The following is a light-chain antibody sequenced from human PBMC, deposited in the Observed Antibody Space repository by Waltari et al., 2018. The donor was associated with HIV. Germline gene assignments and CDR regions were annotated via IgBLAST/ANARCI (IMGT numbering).Light chain of an antibody. CDR3: LQHNTYPLP. V-gene: IGKV1-17*01. CDR1: HGIRDD. J-gene: IGKJ4*01. Sequence: DLQMPQSPSSLSASLGASVTITCRTSHGIRDDLGWYQPKPGQAPKCLIFAASSLQTGVPLRFSGSGSETEFTYTISSLQPEDSATYYCLQHNTYPLPFGGGTKVEIK. CDR2: AAS.